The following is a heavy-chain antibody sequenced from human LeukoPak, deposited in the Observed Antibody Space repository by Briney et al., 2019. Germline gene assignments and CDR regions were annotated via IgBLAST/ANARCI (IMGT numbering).Heavy chain of an antibody. V-gene: IGHV1-3*01. CDR3: ARVYGSGSLRAFDI. Sequence: ASVKVSCKASGYTFTNHAMHWVRQAPGQRLEWMGWINAGNGNTKYSQKFQGRVTITRDTSASTAYMELSGLRSEDTAVYYCARVYGSGSLRAFDIWGQGTMVTVSS. J-gene: IGHJ3*02. CDR2: INAGNGNT. D-gene: IGHD3-10*01. CDR1: GYTFTNHA.